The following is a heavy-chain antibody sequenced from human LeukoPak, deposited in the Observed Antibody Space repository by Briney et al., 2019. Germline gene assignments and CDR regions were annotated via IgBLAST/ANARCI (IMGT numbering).Heavy chain of an antibody. J-gene: IGHJ3*02. D-gene: IGHD2-2*01. CDR3: ARGSAWGYCSSTSCYREAFDI. CDR1: GGSFSGYY. CDR2: INHSGST. V-gene: IGHV4-34*01. Sequence: PSETLSLTCAVYGGSFSGYYWSWIRQPPGKGLEWIGEINHSGSTNYNPSLKSRVTISVDTSKNQFSLKLSSVTAADTAVYYCARGSAWGYCSSTSCYREAFDIWGQGTMVTASS.